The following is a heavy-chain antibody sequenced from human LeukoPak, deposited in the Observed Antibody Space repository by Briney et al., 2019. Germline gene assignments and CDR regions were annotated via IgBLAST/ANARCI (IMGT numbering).Heavy chain of an antibody. CDR2: ISYDGSNK. Sequence: GRSLRLSCAASGFTFSSYGMRWVRQAPGKGLEWVAVISYDGSNKYYADSVKGRFTISRDNSKNTLYLQMNSLRAEDTAVYYCAKDRDYGGNLEIDYWGQGTLVTVS. D-gene: IGHD4-23*01. CDR3: AKDRDYGGNLEIDY. CDR1: GFTFSSYG. J-gene: IGHJ4*02. V-gene: IGHV3-30*18.